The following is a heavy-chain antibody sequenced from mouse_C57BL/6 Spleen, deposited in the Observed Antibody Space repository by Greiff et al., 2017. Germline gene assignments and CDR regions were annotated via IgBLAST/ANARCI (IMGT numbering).Heavy chain of an antibody. D-gene: IGHD2-3*01. V-gene: IGHV1-53*01. CDR2: INPSNGGT. CDR3: AYFGDGYYDGYAMDY. CDR1: GYTFTSYW. Sequence: VQLQQPGTELVKPGASVKLSCKASGYTFTSYWMHWVKQRPGQGLEWIGNINPSNGGTNYNEKFKSKATLTVDKSSSTAYMQLSSLTSGDSAVYSGAYFGDGYYDGYAMDYWGQGTSVTVSS. J-gene: IGHJ4*01.